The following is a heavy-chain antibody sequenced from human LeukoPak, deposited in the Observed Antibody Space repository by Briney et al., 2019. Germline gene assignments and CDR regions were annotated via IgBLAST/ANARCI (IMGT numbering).Heavy chain of an antibody. J-gene: IGHJ4*02. CDR3: ASYLTAMVSLDY. CDR1: GYSISSGHY. D-gene: IGHD5-18*01. Sequence: SETLSHTCTVSGYSISSGHYWGWIRQPPGKGLEWIGSIYHSGSTFYNPSLKSRVTISVDTSKNQFSLKLSSVTAADTALYYCASYLTAMVSLDYWGQGTLVTVSS. CDR2: IYHSGST. V-gene: IGHV4-38-2*02.